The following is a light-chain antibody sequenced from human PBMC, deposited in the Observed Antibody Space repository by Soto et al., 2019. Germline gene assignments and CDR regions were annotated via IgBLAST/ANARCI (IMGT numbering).Light chain of an antibody. CDR2: GAS. J-gene: IGKJ1*01. CDR3: QQYNSWLWT. Sequence: EIVMTQSPSTLSVSPGEGATLSCMASQSVSSKLAWYQQKPGQATRLLIYGASTRATGIPARFSGSGSGTEFTLIISSLQSEDSAVYYCQQYNSWLWTFGQGTKVDI. CDR1: QSVSSK. V-gene: IGKV3-15*01.